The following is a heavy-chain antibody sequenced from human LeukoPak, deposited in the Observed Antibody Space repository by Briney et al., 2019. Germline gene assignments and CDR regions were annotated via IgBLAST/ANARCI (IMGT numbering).Heavy chain of an antibody. Sequence: GGSLRLSCAASGFTFSSYAMSWVRQAPGKGLEWVSAISGSGGSTYYADSVKGRFTISRDNSKNTLYLQMNSVRAEDTAVYYCAKDRWNCYGSGSYSNYWGQGTLVTVSS. CDR3: AKDRWNCYGSGSYSNY. V-gene: IGHV3-23*01. D-gene: IGHD3-10*01. CDR1: GFTFSSYA. CDR2: ISGSGGST. J-gene: IGHJ4*02.